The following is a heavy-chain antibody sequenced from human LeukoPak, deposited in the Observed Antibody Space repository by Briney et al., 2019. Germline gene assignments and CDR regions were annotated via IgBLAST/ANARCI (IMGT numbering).Heavy chain of an antibody. J-gene: IGHJ4*02. Sequence: ASVKVSCKASGYTFTSYGISWVRQAPGQGLEWMGWISGYNGNTNYAQNLQGRVTMTTDTSTSTAYMELRSLRSDDTAVYYCARVQRGYTYGNVDYWGQGTLVTVSS. V-gene: IGHV1-18*01. CDR3: ARVQRGYTYGNVDY. D-gene: IGHD5-18*01. CDR2: ISGYNGNT. CDR1: GYTFTSYG.